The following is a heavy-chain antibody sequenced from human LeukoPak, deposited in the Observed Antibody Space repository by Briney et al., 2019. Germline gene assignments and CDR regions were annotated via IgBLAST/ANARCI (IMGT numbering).Heavy chain of an antibody. CDR2: IFHSGRT. J-gene: IGHJ3*02. V-gene: IGHV4-4*02. CDR3: ARRLMATIHRSYKRAHAFDI. Sequence: SETLSLTCVVSGGSITSNYWWSWVRQSPGKGLEWIGEIFHSGRTNYNPSLKSRVSISLDKSRSEFSLRLNSVTAADTAVYYCARRLMATIHRSYKRAHAFDIWGQGTMVTVSS. D-gene: IGHD5-24*01. CDR1: GGSITSNYW.